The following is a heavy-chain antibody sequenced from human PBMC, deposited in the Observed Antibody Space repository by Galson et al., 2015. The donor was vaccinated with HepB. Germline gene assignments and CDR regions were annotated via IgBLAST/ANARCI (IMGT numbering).Heavy chain of an antibody. CDR1: GFTFTKYG. J-gene: IGHJ4*02. CDR3: ARDRTYCGSPSCSRMGPNY. Sequence: SLRLSCATSGFTFTKYGMHWVCQAPGKGLEWVALIWSDGSDKNYADSVKGRFTISRDNSKNTVSLQMDSLRAEYTAVYYCARDRTYCGSPSCSRMGPNYWGRGTLVTVSS. V-gene: IGHV3-33*01. D-gene: IGHD2-2*01. CDR2: IWSDGSDK.